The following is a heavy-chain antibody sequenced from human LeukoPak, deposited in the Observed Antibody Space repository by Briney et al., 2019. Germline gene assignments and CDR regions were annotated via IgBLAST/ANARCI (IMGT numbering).Heavy chain of an antibody. D-gene: IGHD2-2*02. CDR3: ARGPGEGYCSSTSCYRDY. CDR2: IYSGGST. Sequence: GGSLRLSCAASGFTVSSNYMSWVRQAPGKGLEWVSVIYSGGSTYYADSVKGRFTISRDNSKNTLYLQMNSLRAEDTAVYYCARGPGEGYCSSTSCYRDYWGQGTLVTVSS. CDR1: GFTVSSNY. V-gene: IGHV3-53*01. J-gene: IGHJ4*02.